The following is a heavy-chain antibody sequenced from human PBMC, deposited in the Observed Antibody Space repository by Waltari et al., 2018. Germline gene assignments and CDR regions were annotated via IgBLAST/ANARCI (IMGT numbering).Heavy chain of an antibody. Sequence: GFTFSSYAMHWVRQAPGKGLEWVAVISYDGSNKYYADSVKGRFTISRDNSKNTLYLQMNSLRAEDTAVYYCARDLEAYGDYDWPFDYWGQGTLVTVSS. J-gene: IGHJ4*02. D-gene: IGHD4-17*01. CDR3: ARDLEAYGDYDWPFDY. CDR1: GFTFSSYA. CDR2: ISYDGSNK. V-gene: IGHV3-30-3*01.